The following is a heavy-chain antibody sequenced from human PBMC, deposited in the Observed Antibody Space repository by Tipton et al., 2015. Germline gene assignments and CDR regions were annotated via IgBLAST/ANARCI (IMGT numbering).Heavy chain of an antibody. CDR1: GGSVSSGNYY. V-gene: IGHV4-61*01. D-gene: IGHD5-24*01. CDR3: ARDLEHAMDV. J-gene: IGHJ6*02. Sequence: GLVKPSESLSLTCNVSGGSVSSGNYYWSWIRQPPGKALEWIGYISYTDTTHYNPSLKSRVTISLDSSKNQFSLTLNSVTAADTAVYYCARDLEHAMDVWGQGTTVTVSS. CDR2: ISYTDTT.